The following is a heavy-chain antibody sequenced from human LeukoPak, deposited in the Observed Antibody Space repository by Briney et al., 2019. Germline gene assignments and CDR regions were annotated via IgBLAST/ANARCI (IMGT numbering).Heavy chain of an antibody. J-gene: IGHJ6*02. D-gene: IGHD3-9*01. CDR3: ARLLTGPYYYYYYGMDV. V-gene: IGHV3-11*04. CDR2: ISSSSSTI. Sequence: GGSLRLSCAASGFTFSDYYMSWIRQAPGKGLEWVSYISSSSSTIYYADSVKGRFTISRDNAKNSLYLQMNSLRDEDTAVYYCARLLTGPYYYYYYGMDVWGQGTTVTVSS. CDR1: GFTFSDYY.